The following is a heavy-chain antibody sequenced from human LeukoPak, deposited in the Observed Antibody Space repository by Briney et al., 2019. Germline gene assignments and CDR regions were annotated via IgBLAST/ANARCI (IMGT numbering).Heavy chain of an antibody. Sequence: PGGSLRLSCAASGFTFSDYYMSWIRQAPGKGLEWVSYISSSGSTIYYADSVKGRFTISRDNAKNSLYLQMNSLKVEDTAVYYCARALWRVGVVRGVPYYMDVWGKGTTVTVSS. D-gene: IGHD3-10*01. V-gene: IGHV3-11*04. CDR2: ISSSGSTI. CDR3: ARALWRVGVVRGVPYYMDV. J-gene: IGHJ6*03. CDR1: GFTFSDYY.